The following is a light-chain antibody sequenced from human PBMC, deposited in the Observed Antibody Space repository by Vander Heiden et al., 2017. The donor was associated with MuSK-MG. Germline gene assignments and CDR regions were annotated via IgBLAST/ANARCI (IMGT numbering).Light chain of an antibody. V-gene: IGKV1-33*01. CDR2: DAS. CDR3: QQDDNLLT. Sequence: GDRVTITCQASQDISNYLNWYQQKPGKAPKLLIYDASNLETGVPSRFSGSGSGTDFTFTISSLQPEDIATYYCQQDDNLLTFGGGTKVEIK. J-gene: IGKJ4*01. CDR1: QDISNY.